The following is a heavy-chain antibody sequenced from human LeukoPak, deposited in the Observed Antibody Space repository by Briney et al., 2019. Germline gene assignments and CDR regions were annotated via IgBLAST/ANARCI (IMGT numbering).Heavy chain of an antibody. CDR3: AEDRYSYAFEYFQH. D-gene: IGHD5-18*01. CDR2: ISYDGSNK. V-gene: IGHV3-30*18. Sequence: PGGSLRLSCAAPGFTFSSYGMHWVRQAPGKGLEWVAVISYDGSNKYYADSVKGRFTISRDNSKNTLYLQMNSLRAEDTAVYYCAEDRYSYAFEYFQHWGQGTLVTVSS. J-gene: IGHJ1*01. CDR1: GFTFSSYG.